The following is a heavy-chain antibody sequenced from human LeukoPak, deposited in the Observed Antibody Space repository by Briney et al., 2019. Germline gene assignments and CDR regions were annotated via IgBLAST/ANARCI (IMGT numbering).Heavy chain of an antibody. Sequence: SETLSLTCGVSGGSISSDNWWSWVRQPPGKGLEWIGSIYYSGSTYYNPSLKSRVTISVDTSKNQFSLKLSSVTAADTAVYYCARHTSYPIYYMDVWGKGTTVTISS. V-gene: IGHV4-39*01. CDR2: IYYSGST. CDR3: ARHTSYPIYYMDV. J-gene: IGHJ6*03. D-gene: IGHD2/OR15-2a*01. CDR1: GGSISSDNW.